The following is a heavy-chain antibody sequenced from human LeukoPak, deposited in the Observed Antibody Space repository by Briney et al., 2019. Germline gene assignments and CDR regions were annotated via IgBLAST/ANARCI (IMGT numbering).Heavy chain of an antibody. CDR3: AKPPHDYGSY. Sequence: GGSLRLSCAASGFSFNSYSMNWVRQAPGKGLEWVSAISGSGGSAYYADSVKGRFTISRDNSKNTLYLQMNSLRAEDTAVYYCAKPPHDYGSYWGQGTLVTVSS. J-gene: IGHJ4*02. V-gene: IGHV3-23*01. CDR1: GFSFNSYS. CDR2: ISGSGGSA. D-gene: IGHD4-17*01.